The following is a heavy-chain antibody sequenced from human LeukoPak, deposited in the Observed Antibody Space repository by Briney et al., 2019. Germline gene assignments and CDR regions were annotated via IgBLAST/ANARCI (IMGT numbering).Heavy chain of an antibody. J-gene: IGHJ4*02. CDR1: GYTFTSYG. Sequence: ASVKVSFKASGYTFTSYGISWVRQAPGRGLEWMGWISAYNGNTNYAQKLQGRVTMTTDTSTSTAYMELRSLRADDTAVYYCARVGEITMIVVDTDYWGQGTLVTVSS. V-gene: IGHV1-18*01. CDR2: ISAYNGNT. D-gene: IGHD3-22*01. CDR3: ARVGEITMIVVDTDY.